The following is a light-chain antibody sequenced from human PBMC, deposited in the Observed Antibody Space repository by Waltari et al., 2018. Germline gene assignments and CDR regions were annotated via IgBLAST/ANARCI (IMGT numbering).Light chain of an antibody. J-gene: IGKJ1*01. CDR2: GAS. CDR3: QQYNFWPT. V-gene: IGKV3-15*01. Sequence: EIVMTQSPATLSVSPGDRATVSCRASERIASNLAWSQQKPGQAPRLLIYGASTRATGIPARFSGSASGTEFTLTISSLQSEDFAVYFCQQYNFWPTFGQGTKVEIK. CDR1: ERIASN.